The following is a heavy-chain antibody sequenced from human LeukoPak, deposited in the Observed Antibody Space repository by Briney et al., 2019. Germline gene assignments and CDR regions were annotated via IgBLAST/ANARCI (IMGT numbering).Heavy chain of an antibody. CDR1: GFTFSDYY. CDR3: ARGQARIAATGSSSDY. Sequence: PGGSLRLSCAASGFTFSDYYMTWIRQAPGKGLEWVSFISSSGNTIYYADSVKGRFTISRDNAKNSLYLQMNSLRAEDTAVYYCARGQARIAATGSSSDYWGQGTLVTVSS. CDR2: ISSSGNTI. J-gene: IGHJ4*02. D-gene: IGHD6-13*01. V-gene: IGHV3-11*04.